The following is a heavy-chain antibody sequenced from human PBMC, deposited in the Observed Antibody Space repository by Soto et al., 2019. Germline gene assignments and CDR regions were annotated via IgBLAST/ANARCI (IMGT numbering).Heavy chain of an antibody. J-gene: IGHJ3*02. V-gene: IGHV3-9*01. CDR1: GFTFDDYA. CDR3: AKDRRELLDAFDI. CDR2: ISWNSGSI. Sequence: PGGSLRLSCAASGFTFDDYAMHWVQQAPGKGLEWVSGISWNSGSIGYADSVKGRFTISRDNAKNSLYLQMNSLRAEDTALYYCAKDRRELLDAFDIWGQGTMVTVSS. D-gene: IGHD1-26*01.